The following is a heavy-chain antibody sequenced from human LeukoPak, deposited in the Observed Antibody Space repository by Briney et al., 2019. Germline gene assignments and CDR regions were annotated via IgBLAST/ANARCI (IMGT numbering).Heavy chain of an antibody. Sequence: SETLSLTCTVSGGSISSSSYYWGWIRQPPGTGLEWIGSIYYSGSTYYNPSLKSRVTISVDTSKNQFSLKLSSVTAADTAVYYCARQWLVRMDNWFDPWGQGTLVTVSS. CDR3: ARQWLVRMDNWFDP. CDR2: IYYSGST. J-gene: IGHJ5*02. V-gene: IGHV4-39*01. D-gene: IGHD6-19*01. CDR1: GGSISSSSYY.